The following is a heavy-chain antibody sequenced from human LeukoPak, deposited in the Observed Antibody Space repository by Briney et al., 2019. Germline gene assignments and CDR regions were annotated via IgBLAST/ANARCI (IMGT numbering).Heavy chain of an antibody. CDR3: ARDVGLENDYGDYDSRYYFDY. V-gene: IGHV3-7*01. J-gene: IGHJ4*02. CDR2: IKQDGSEK. Sequence: GGSLRLSCAASGFTFSSYWMSWVRQAPGKGLEWVANIKQDGSEKYYVDSVKGRFTISRDNAKNSLYLQMNSLRAEDTAVYYCARDVGLENDYGDYDSRYYFDYWGQGTLVTVSS. CDR1: GFTFSSYW. D-gene: IGHD4-17*01.